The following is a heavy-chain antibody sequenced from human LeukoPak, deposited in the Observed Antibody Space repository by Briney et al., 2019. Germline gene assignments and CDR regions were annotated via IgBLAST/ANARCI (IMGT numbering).Heavy chain of an antibody. CDR2: ISSSGSTI. V-gene: IGHV3-48*03. Sequence: GGSLRLSCAASGFTFSSYEMNWVRQAPGKGLEWVSYISSSGSTIYYADSVKGRFTIARDNAKNSVYLEMNSLRADDTAVYYCARSARLMKGVVEVTALDDWGQGTLVTVSS. CDR1: GFTFSSYE. J-gene: IGHJ4*02. CDR3: ARSARLMKGVVEVTALDD. D-gene: IGHD3-3*01.